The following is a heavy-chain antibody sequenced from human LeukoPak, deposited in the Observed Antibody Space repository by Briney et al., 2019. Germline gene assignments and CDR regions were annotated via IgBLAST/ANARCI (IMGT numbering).Heavy chain of an antibody. CDR3: ARGYSYGLFDY. CDR1: GFTFSSHW. V-gene: IGHV3-74*01. D-gene: IGHD5-18*01. Sequence: PGGSLRLSCAASGFTFSSHWMHWVRQAPGKGLVWVSRINSDGSSTSYADSVKGRFTISRDNAKNTLYLQMNSLRAEDTAVYYCARGYSYGLFDYWGQGTLVTVSS. J-gene: IGHJ4*02. CDR2: INSDGSST.